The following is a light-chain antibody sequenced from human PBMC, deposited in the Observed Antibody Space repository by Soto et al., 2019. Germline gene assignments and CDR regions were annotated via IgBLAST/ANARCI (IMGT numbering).Light chain of an antibody. CDR2: GAS. J-gene: IGKJ1*01. CDR3: QLYNNWPRR. Sequence: EIVMTQSPATLSVSPGERATLSCRASQSVSSNLAWYQQKPGQAPRLLIDGASTRAPSIPARFSGSGSGPELNLTVSSQQSEDFAVYCCQLYNNWPRRFGQGTKVEIK. CDR1: QSVSSN. V-gene: IGKV3-15*01.